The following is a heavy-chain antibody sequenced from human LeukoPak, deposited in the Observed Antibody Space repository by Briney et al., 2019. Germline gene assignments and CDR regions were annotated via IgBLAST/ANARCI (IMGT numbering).Heavy chain of an antibody. D-gene: IGHD1-26*01. CDR2: IIPIFGTA. CDR1: GYTFTGYY. J-gene: IGHJ6*03. CDR3: AAGGDDTPAGAYYYYYMDV. Sequence: SVKVSCKASGYTFTGYYIHWVRQAPGQGLEWMGGIIPIFGTANYAQKFQGRVTITTDESTSTAYMELSSLRSEDTAVYYCAAGGDDTPAGAYYYYYMDVWGKGTTVTVSS. V-gene: IGHV1-69*05.